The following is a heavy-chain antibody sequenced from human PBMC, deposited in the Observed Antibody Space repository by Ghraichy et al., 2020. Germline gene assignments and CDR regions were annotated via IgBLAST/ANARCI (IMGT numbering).Heavy chain of an antibody. CDR3: ARAHCSGGTCYSGWFDP. J-gene: IGHJ5*02. Sequence: GGSLRLSCAASGFTFSDYYMSWIRQAPGKGLEWGSYISSSGTTIYYADSVKGRFTISRDNAKNSLYLQMNSLRAEDTAVYYCARAHCSGGTCYSGWFDPWGKGPLVTVSS. CDR1: GFTFSDYY. CDR2: ISSSGTTI. V-gene: IGHV3-11*01. D-gene: IGHD2-15*01.